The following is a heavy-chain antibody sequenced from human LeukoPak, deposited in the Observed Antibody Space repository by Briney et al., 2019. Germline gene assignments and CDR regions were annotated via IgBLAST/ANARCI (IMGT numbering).Heavy chain of an antibody. CDR1: GFTFSSYG. CDR2: IRYDGSNK. D-gene: IGHD4-17*01. CDR3: ARVVTTFRNYYYMDV. V-gene: IGHV3-30*02. J-gene: IGHJ6*03. Sequence: GGSLRLSCAASGFTFSSYGMHWVRQAPGKGLEWVAFIRYDGSNKYYADSVKGRFTISRDNSKNTLYLQMNSLRAEDTAVYYCARVVTTFRNYYYMDVWGKGTTVTISS.